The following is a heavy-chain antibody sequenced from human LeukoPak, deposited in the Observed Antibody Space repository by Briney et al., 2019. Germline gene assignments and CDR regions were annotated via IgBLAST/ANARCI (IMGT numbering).Heavy chain of an antibody. V-gene: IGHV3-74*01. D-gene: IGHD2-2*01. CDR3: ARDVPATGYGMDV. Sequence: GGSLRLSCAASGFPFSSFWMHWVRRAPGKGLVWVSVITSDGSRTTHADSVKGRFTISRDNAKNTLYLQMDSLRAEDTAVYYCARDVPATGYGMDVWGQGTTVTVSS. CDR2: ITSDGSRT. CDR1: GFPFSSFW. J-gene: IGHJ6*02.